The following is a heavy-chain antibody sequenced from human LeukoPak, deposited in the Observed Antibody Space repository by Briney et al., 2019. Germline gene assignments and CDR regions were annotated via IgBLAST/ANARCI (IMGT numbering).Heavy chain of an antibody. V-gene: IGHV3-9*03. J-gene: IGHJ3*02. CDR2: ISWNSGSI. CDR3: AKDKAAYYDFWSGPQNFDI. Sequence: QPGRSLRLSCAASGFTFDDYAMHWVRQAPGKGLEWVSGISWNSGSIGYADSVKGRFTISRDNAKNSLYLQMNSLRAEEMALYYCAKDKAAYYDFWSGPQNFDIWGQGTMVTVSS. CDR1: GFTFDDYA. D-gene: IGHD3-3*01.